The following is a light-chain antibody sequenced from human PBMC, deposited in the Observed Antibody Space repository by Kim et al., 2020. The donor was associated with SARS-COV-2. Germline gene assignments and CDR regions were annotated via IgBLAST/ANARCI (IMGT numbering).Light chain of an antibody. Sequence: EKVMTQSPGTLSVSPGERVTLSCRASQGVSSNLAWYQQKPGQASRLLIYGASTRATDIPARFSGSGSGTEFTLTISSLQSEDFAVYYCQQYNNWPSTFGQGTKVDIK. CDR2: GAS. J-gene: IGKJ1*01. CDR3: QQYNNWPST. CDR1: QGVSSN. V-gene: IGKV3-15*01.